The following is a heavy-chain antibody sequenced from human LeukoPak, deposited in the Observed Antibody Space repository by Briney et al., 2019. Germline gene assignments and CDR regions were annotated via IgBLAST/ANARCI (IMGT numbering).Heavy chain of an antibody. J-gene: IGHJ4*02. V-gene: IGHV4-30-2*01. CDR3: ARDVRYCSSTSCPLDY. CDR1: GGSISSGGYY. D-gene: IGHD2-2*01. CDR2: IYHSGST. Sequence: PSETLSLTCTVSGGSISSGGYYWSWIRQPPGKGLEWIGYIYHSGSTYYNPSLKSRVTISVDRSKNQFSLKLSSVTAADTAVYYCARDVRYCSSTSCPLDYWGQGTLVTVSS.